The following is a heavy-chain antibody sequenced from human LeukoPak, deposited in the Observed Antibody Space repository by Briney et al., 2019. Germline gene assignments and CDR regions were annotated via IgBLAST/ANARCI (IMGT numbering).Heavy chain of an antibody. V-gene: IGHV3-33*08. CDR3: ARRSVGAFKHFDY. Sequence: GGSLRLSCAASGFTVSSNYMSWVRQAPGKGLEWVAVIWYDGSNKYYADSVKGRFTISRDNSKNTLYLQMNSLRAEDTAVYYCARRSVGAFKHFDYWGQGTLVTVSS. D-gene: IGHD1-26*01. CDR2: IWYDGSNK. J-gene: IGHJ4*02. CDR1: GFTVSSNY.